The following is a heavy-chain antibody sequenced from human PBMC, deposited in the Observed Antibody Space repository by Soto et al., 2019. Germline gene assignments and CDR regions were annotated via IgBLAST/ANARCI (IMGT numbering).Heavy chain of an antibody. D-gene: IGHD1-7*01. CDR1: GGSITNYY. CDR3: ARIITGTSSSY. V-gene: IGHV4-59*01. Sequence: PSETLSLTCTVSGGSITNYYLSWIRQPPGKGLEWIGYIYYSGSTNYNPSLKSRVTISVGTSKNQFSLKLSSVTAADTAVYYCARIITGTSSSYWGQGTLVTVSS. J-gene: IGHJ4*02. CDR2: IYYSGST.